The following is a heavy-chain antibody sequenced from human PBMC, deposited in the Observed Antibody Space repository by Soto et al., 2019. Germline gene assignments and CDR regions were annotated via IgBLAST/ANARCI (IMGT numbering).Heavy chain of an antibody. CDR2: ISNNGGST. Sequence: EVQLVESGGALVQPGESLRLSCSASGVTFSGYAMHWVRQAPGKGLEYVSAISNNGGSTNYADSMKGRFTISRDNSKNTLYLQMSSLRAEDTAVYYCVKDKGATIKKVTMDVWGQGTAVTVSS. J-gene: IGHJ6*02. V-gene: IGHV3-64D*08. D-gene: IGHD2-21*02. CDR1: GVTFSGYA. CDR3: VKDKGATIKKVTMDV.